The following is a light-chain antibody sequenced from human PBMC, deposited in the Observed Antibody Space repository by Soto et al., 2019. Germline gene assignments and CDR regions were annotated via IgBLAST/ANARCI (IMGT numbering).Light chain of an antibody. V-gene: IGKV1-8*01. CDR2: AAS. Sequence: AIRMTQSPSSFSASTGDRVTITCRASQGISRYLAWYKQKPGKAPKLLIYAASTLQSGVPSRFSGSGSGTDFTLTISCLQSEDFATYYCQQYYSYPPYTFGQGTKLEIK. J-gene: IGKJ2*01. CDR3: QQYYSYPPYT. CDR1: QGISRY.